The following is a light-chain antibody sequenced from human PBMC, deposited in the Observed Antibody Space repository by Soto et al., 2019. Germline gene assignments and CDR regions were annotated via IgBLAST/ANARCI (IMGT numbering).Light chain of an antibody. CDR3: LQDYSYPRT. Sequence: AIQMTQSPSSLSASVGDRVTITCRASQDIRTELGWYQQKPGKAPKLLIYATSTLQGGVPSRFSGSGSGTDFTLTITSLQPDDFAIYYCLQDYSYPRTFGQGTNVEI. CDR1: QDIRTE. V-gene: IGKV1-6*01. CDR2: ATS. J-gene: IGKJ1*01.